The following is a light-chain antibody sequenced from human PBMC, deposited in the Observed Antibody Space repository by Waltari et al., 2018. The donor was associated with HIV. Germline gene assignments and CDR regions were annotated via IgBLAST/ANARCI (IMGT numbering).Light chain of an antibody. V-gene: IGLV3-1*01. CDR2: QDS. Sequence: SYELTQPPSVSVSPGQTASITCSGDKLGDKYACWYQQKPGQSPMLVIYQDSKRPSGIPERFSGSNSGNTATLTISWTQAMDEADYYCQAWDSSTLVVFGGWTKLTVL. CDR1: KLGDKY. J-gene: IGLJ2*01. CDR3: QAWDSSTLVV.